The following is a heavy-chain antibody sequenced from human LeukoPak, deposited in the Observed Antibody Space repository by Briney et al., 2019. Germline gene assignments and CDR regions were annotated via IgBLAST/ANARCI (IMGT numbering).Heavy chain of an antibody. Sequence: TGGSLRLSRAASGFTFSGSAMHWVRQTSGKGLEWVGRIRSKANSYATAYAASVKGRSTISRDDSKNTAYLQMNSLKTEDTAVYYCARSKVVTAILGFQHWGQGTLVTVSS. D-gene: IGHD2-21*02. CDR1: GFTFSGSA. CDR2: IRSKANSYAT. J-gene: IGHJ1*01. V-gene: IGHV3-73*01. CDR3: ARSKVVTAILGFQH.